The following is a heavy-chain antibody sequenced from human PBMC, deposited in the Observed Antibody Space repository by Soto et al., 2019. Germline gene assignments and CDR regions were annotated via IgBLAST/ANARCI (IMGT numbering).Heavy chain of an antibody. CDR2: TYYRSKWYY. D-gene: IGHD6-6*01. J-gene: IGHJ4*02. CDR3: ARGARGAGSSPIDY. Sequence: PSQTLSLTCAITGDSVSSHSAGWIWVRHSPSRGLEWLGRTYYRSKWYYEYAVSVRGRITINPDTSKNQFSLQLNSVTPEDTAVYYCARGARGAGSSPIDYWGQGTLVTVSS. CDR1: GDSVSSHSAG. V-gene: IGHV6-1*01.